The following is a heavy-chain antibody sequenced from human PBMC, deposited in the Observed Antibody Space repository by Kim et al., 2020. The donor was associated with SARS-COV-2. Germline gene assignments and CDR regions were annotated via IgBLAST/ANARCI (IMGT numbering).Heavy chain of an antibody. CDR3: ARSLAAAGTWWFDP. V-gene: IGHV1-69*01. D-gene: IGHD6-13*01. J-gene: IGHJ5*02. Sequence: AQRFQGRSTITADESTSTAYMELSSLRSEDTAVYYCARSLAAAGTWWFDPWGQGTLVTVSS.